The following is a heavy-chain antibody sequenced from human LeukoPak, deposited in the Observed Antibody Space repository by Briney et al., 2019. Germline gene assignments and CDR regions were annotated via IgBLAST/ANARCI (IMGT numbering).Heavy chain of an antibody. D-gene: IGHD1-26*01. CDR2: INPSGGST. Sequence: ASVNVSCTASGYTFINYYMHWVRQAPGQGLEWMGIINPSGGSTRYAQKFQGRVTMTRDTSTSTVYMELSSLRSEDTAVYYCARSYSGTYYAESGVDYWGQGTLVTVSS. CDR3: ARSYSGTYYAESGVDY. J-gene: IGHJ4*02. CDR1: GYTFINYY. V-gene: IGHV1-46*01.